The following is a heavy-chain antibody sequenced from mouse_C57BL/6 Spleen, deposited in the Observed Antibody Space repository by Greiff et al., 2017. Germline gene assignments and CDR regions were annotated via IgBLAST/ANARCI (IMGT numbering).Heavy chain of an antibody. CDR3: ARADYYYGSSGYAMDY. CDR2: ISSGSSTI. J-gene: IGHJ4*01. D-gene: IGHD1-1*01. Sequence: EVKLLESGGGLVKPGGSLKLSCAASGFTFSDYGMHWVRQAPEKGLEWVAYISSGSSTIYYADTVKGRFTISRDNAKNTLFLQMTSLRSEDTAMYYCARADYYYGSSGYAMDYWGQGTSVTVSS. V-gene: IGHV5-17*01. CDR1: GFTFSDYG.